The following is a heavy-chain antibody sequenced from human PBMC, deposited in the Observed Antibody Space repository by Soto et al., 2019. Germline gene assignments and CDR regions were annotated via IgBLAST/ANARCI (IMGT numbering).Heavy chain of an antibody. CDR2: INAGNGNT. CDR3: ARDGVTIFGVDRWFDP. CDR1: GYTFTSYA. D-gene: IGHD3-3*01. V-gene: IGHV1-3*01. Sequence: ASVKVSCKASGYTFTSYAMHWVRQAPGQRLEWMGWINAGNGNTKYSQKFQGRVTITADESTSTAYMELSSLRSEDTAVYYCARDGVTIFGVDRWFDPWGQGTLVTVSS. J-gene: IGHJ5*02.